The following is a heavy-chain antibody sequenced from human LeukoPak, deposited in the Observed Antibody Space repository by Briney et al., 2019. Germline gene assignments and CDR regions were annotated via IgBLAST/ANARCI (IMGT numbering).Heavy chain of an antibody. CDR1: GDSIGIYY. CDR2: IYNSGST. J-gene: IGHJ4*02. D-gene: IGHD3-10*01. CDR3: SRDRELGY. V-gene: IGHV4-59*01. Sequence: SETLCLTCTVFGDSIGIYYWSWIRQPPGKGLEWIGYIYNSGSTDYNPSLKNRVTISLDTSKNQFSLKLTSVTAADTAVYYCSRDRELGYWGQGILVTVSS.